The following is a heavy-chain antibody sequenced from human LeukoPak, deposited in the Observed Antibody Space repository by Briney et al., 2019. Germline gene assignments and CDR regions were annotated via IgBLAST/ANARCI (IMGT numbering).Heavy chain of an antibody. CDR3: ARSEYQLLFPFDS. D-gene: IGHD2-2*01. CDR2: INPNSGGT. J-gene: IGHJ4*02. Sequence: GASVKVSCKASGYTFTGYYMHWVRQAPGQGLEWMGWINPNSGGTNYAQKFQGRVTMTRDTSISTAYMELSRLRSVDTAVYYCARSEYQLLFPFDSWGQGTLVTVSS. CDR1: GYTFTGYY. V-gene: IGHV1-2*02.